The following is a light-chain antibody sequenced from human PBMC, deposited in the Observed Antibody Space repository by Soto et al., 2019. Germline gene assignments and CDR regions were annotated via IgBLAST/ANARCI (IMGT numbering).Light chain of an antibody. CDR2: DTS. V-gene: IGLV7-46*01. J-gene: IGLJ3*02. CDR3: LLAYGSIRV. Sequence: QAVVTQEPSLTVSPGGTVTLTCGSSTGDVTSVHYPYWFQQKPGQAPTTLIYDTSRKNSWTPARFSGSIVGGKAALTLSGAQPEDETDYYCLLAYGSIRVFGGGTKLTVL. CDR1: TGDVTSVHY.